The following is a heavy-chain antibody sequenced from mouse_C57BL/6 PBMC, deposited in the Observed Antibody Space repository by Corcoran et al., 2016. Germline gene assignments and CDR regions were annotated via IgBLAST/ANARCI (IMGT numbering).Heavy chain of an antibody. CDR2: INTYSGVP. D-gene: IGHD2-3*01. CDR1: GYTFTTYG. V-gene: IGHV9-3*01. Sequence: QIQLVQSGPELTKPGATVKISCKASGYTFTTYGMSWVQQAPGKGLKWMGWINTYSGVPTYADDFKGRFAFSLETSASTAYLQINNRKNEDTATYFCARDGYYRYCDGWGTGTTVTVSS. CDR3: ARDGYYRYCDG. J-gene: IGHJ1*03.